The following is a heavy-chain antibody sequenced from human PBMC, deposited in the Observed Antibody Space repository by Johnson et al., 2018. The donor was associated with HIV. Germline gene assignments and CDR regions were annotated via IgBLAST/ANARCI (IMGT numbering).Heavy chain of an antibody. CDR1: GFTFSSYG. CDR2: ISSSDSTD. CDR3: ARDQRFWAFDI. J-gene: IGHJ3*02. V-gene: IGHV3-48*01. Sequence: VQLVESGGGLVQPGGSLRLSCAASGFTFSSYGMHWVRQAPGQGLEWISYISSSDSTDYYADSVKGRFTISRDKDKNSVYLQMNSLRAEDTAVYYCARDQRFWAFDIWGHGTMVTVSS. D-gene: IGHD3-3*01.